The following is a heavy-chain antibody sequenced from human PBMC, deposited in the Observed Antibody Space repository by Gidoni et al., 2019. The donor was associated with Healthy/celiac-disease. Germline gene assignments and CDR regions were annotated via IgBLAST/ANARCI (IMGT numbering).Heavy chain of an antibody. D-gene: IGHD3-9*01. Sequence: GYIYHSGSTYYNPSLKSRVTISVDRSKNQFSLKLSSVTAADTAVYYCARSDRDILTGYYDNWFDPWGQGTLVTVSS. V-gene: IGHV4-30-2*01. CDR3: ARSDRDILTGYYDNWFDP. J-gene: IGHJ5*02. CDR2: IYHSGST.